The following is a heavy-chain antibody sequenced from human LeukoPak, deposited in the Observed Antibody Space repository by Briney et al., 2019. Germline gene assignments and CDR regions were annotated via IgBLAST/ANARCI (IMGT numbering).Heavy chain of an antibody. CDR1: GGSFSGYY. V-gene: IGHV4-34*01. Sequence: SETLSLTCAVYGGSFSGYYWSWIRQPPGKGREWIGEINHSGSTNYNPSLKSRVTISVDTSKNQFSLKLSSVTAADTAVYYCARGGDYGDYFDYWGQGTLDTVSS. CDR2: INHSGST. D-gene: IGHD4-17*01. J-gene: IGHJ4*02. CDR3: ARGGDYGDYFDY.